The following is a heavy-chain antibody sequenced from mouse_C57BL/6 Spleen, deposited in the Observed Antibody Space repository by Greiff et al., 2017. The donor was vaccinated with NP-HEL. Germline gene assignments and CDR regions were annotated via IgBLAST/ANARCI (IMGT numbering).Heavy chain of an antibody. D-gene: IGHD1-1*01. J-gene: IGHJ1*03. CDR1: GYTFTDYN. Sequence: VQLQQSGPELVKPGASVKMSCKASGYTFTDYNMHWVKQSHGKSLEWLGYINPNNGGTSYNQKFKGKATLTVNKSSSTAYMELRSLTSEDSAVYYCARSPTTVVPYWYFDVWGTGTTVTVSS. CDR2: INPNNGGT. CDR3: ARSPTTVVPYWYFDV. V-gene: IGHV1-22*01.